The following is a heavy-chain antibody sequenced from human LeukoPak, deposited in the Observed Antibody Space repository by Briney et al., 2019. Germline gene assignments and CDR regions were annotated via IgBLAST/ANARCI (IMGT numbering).Heavy chain of an antibody. D-gene: IGHD6-13*01. J-gene: IGHJ4*02. CDR2: IYTSGST. V-gene: IGHV4-4*07. CDR3: ARDRSDSSSWSYYFDY. Sequence: PSETLSLTCTASGGSISSYYWSWIRQPAGKGLEWIGRIYTSGSTNYNPSLKSRVTMSVDTSKNQFSLKLSSVTAADTAVYYCARDRSDSSSWSYYFDYWGQGTLVTVSS. CDR1: GGSISSYY.